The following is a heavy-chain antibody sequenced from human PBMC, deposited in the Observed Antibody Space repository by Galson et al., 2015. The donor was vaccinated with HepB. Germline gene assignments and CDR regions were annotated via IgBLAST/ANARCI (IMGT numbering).Heavy chain of an antibody. CDR3: VRDFGGHWCVDEDCGMGV. CDR1: AFTFSDYF. V-gene: IGHV3-11*05. D-gene: IGHD2-8*02. J-gene: IGHJ6*02. Sequence: SLRLSCAASAFTFSDYFMAWIRQVPGKGLQWVAYISPSNNYTPYADSVKGRFTISRDNAKNSLYVQMNSLRADDSALYYCVRDFGGHWCVDEDCGMGVLGQGTTATASS. CDR2: ISPSNNYT.